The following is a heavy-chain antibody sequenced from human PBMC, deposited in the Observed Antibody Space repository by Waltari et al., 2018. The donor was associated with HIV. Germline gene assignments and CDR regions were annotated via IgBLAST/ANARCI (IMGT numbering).Heavy chain of an antibody. V-gene: IGHV4-34*02. Sequence: QVHLQQWGAGLLKPSETLSLTCAVYGGSFSGYFWSWIRLSPDRGLEWIGEINHSGSSNYNPSVKNRITLSVDTSKKQFSLSLRSVTAADTALYFCARGIPSFGVVIRGFDFWGQGIQVVVSS. CDR2: INHSGSS. CDR3: ARGIPSFGVVIRGFDF. J-gene: IGHJ4*02. CDR1: GGSFSGYF. D-gene: IGHD3-3*01.